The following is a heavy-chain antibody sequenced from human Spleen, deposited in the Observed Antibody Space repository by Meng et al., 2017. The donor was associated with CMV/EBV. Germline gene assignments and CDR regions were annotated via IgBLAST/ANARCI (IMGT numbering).Heavy chain of an antibody. CDR3: ARGAGSPPDY. V-gene: IGHV3-74*01. CDR1: GFTFSGYW. D-gene: IGHD6-19*01. CDR2: IDSDGSIT. Sequence: GESLKISCAASGFTFSGYWMHWVRQAPGKGLVWVSRIDSDGSITSYADSVKGRFTISRDNAKNSLYLQMNSLRAEDTALYYCARGAGSPPDYWGQGTLVTVSS. J-gene: IGHJ4*02.